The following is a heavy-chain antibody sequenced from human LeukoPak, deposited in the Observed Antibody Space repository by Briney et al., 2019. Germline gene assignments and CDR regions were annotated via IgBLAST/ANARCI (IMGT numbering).Heavy chain of an antibody. J-gene: IGHJ4*02. Sequence: SETLSLTCTVSGGSVSSGSYYWSWIRQPPGKGLEWIGYIYYSGITNYNPSLKSRVTISVDTSKNQFSLKLSSVAAADTAVYYCARSPITMVRGVIITWGQGTLVTVSS. CDR3: ARSPITMVRGVIIT. V-gene: IGHV4-61*01. CDR2: IYYSGIT. CDR1: GGSVSSGSYY. D-gene: IGHD3-10*01.